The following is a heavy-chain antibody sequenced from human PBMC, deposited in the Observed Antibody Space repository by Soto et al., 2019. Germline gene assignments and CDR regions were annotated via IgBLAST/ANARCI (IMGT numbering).Heavy chain of an antibody. J-gene: IGHJ4*02. V-gene: IGHV4-30-4*01. CDR2: IYYSGST. CDR1: GGSISSGDYY. Sequence: SETLSLTCTVSGGSISSGDYYWSWIRQPPGKGLEWIGYIYYSGSTYYNPSLKSRITISVDTSKNQFSLKLSSVTAADTAVYYCARGGRTIFGRYFDYWGQGQWSPFSS. D-gene: IGHD3-3*01. CDR3: ARGGRTIFGRYFDY.